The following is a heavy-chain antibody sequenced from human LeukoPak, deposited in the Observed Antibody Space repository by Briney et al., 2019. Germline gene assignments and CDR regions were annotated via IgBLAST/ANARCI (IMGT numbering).Heavy chain of an antibody. CDR1: GDSVSSYSST. Sequence: SQTLSLTCAISGDSVSSYSSTWNWIRQSPSGGLEWLGRTYYRSKWYHDYDVSVKGRITINPDTSKNQFSLQLNSVTPEDTAMYYCARDEGRTDFDYWGQGTLVTVSS. CDR2: TYYRSKWYH. D-gene: IGHD1-1*01. J-gene: IGHJ4*02. CDR3: ARDEGRTDFDY. V-gene: IGHV6-1*01.